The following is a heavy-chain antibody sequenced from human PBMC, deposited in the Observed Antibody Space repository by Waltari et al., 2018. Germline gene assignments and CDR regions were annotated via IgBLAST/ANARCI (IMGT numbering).Heavy chain of an antibody. V-gene: IGHV1-2*02. J-gene: IGHJ6*02. CDR3: ARDAYHYFGMDV. CDR2: ITPNSGGT. CDR1: GDTFTAYY. Sequence: QVQLVQSGAEVKQPGASVKVSCTASGDTFTAYYLHWVRQAPGQGLEWMGWITPNSGGTNYAQKFQGRVTMTRDTSISTVYMELSRLRSDDTAVYYCARDAYHYFGMDVWGQGTTVTVSS.